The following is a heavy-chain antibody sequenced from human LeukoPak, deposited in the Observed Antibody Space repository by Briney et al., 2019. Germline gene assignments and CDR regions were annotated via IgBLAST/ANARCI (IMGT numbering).Heavy chain of an antibody. CDR2: ISGSGGST. V-gene: IGHV3-23*01. CDR1: GFTFSSYA. D-gene: IGHD6-19*01. J-gene: IGHJ4*02. Sequence: GGALRLSCAASGFTFSSYAMSWVRQAPGKGLEWVSAISGSGGSTYYADSVKGRFTISRDKSKNTLYLQMNSLRAEDTAVYYCAKEVAVAGDFFDYWGQGTLVTVSS. CDR3: AKEVAVAGDFFDY.